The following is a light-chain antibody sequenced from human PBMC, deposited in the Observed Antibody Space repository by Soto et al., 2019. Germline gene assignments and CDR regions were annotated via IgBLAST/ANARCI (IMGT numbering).Light chain of an antibody. J-gene: IGKJ1*01. CDR3: QQSNNWPKT. CDR1: QSVNSN. CDR2: DAS. Sequence: EIVMTQSPATLSVSPGETATLSCRASQSVNSNLAWYQQKPGQAPRLLISDASTRAAGLPARFSGSGSVTEFTLTVSSLQSEDFAVYFCQQSNNWPKTFGQGTKVEI. V-gene: IGKV3-15*01.